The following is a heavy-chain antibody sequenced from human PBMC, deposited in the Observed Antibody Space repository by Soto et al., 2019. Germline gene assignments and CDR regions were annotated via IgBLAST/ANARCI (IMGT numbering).Heavy chain of an antibody. CDR1: GYTFTTYG. Sequence: GASVKVSCKASGYTFTTYGFSWVRQAPGQGLDWMGWIGPYTGVTNYAQQFQGRVTMTTDTSTSTAYMELRSLTSDDTAVYYCACATVDTAMVIDYWGQGTLVTVSS. D-gene: IGHD5-18*01. CDR2: IGPYTGVT. V-gene: IGHV1-18*01. J-gene: IGHJ4*02. CDR3: ACATVDTAMVIDY.